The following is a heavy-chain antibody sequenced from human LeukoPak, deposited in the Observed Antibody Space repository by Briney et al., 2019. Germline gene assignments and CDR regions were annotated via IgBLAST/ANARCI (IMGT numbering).Heavy chain of an antibody. CDR2: IYSGGST. CDR3: ARPFGSVGSSGPSDY. J-gene: IGHJ4*02. Sequence: PGGSLRLSCAASGFTVSSNYMSWVRQAPGKGLEWVSVIYSGGSTYYADSVKGRFTISRDNSKDTLYLQMNSLRAEDTAVYYCARPFGSVGSSGPSDYWGQGTLVTVSS. V-gene: IGHV3-53*01. D-gene: IGHD3-22*01. CDR1: GFTVSSNY.